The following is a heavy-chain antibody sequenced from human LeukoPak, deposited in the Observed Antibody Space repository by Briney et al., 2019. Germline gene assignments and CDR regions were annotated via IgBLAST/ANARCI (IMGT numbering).Heavy chain of an antibody. V-gene: IGHV1-46*01. Sequence: ASVKVSCTASGYTFTSYYMHWVRQAPGQGLEWMGIINPSGGSTSYAQKFQGRVTMTRDTSTSTVYMELSSLRSEDTAVYYCARDQGPAYGMDVWGQGTTVTVSS. CDR2: INPSGGST. CDR1: GYTFTSYY. CDR3: ARDQGPAYGMDV. J-gene: IGHJ6*02.